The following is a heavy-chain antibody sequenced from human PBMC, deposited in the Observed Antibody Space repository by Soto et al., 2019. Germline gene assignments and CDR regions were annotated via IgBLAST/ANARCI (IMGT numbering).Heavy chain of an antibody. Sequence: QVQLQESGPGLVKPSQTLSLTCTVSGGSIRGGDYYWSWIRQHPGKGLEWIGYIFYSGNSFYNPSLKSGVTISVDTSKNQCSLQLSSVTAADTAIYYCARLSSLYYNSDYGGYYFYYWGQGTLVSVSS. CDR3: ARLSSLYYNSDYGGYYFYY. D-gene: IGHD3-10*01. V-gene: IGHV4-31*03. CDR2: IFYSGNS. J-gene: IGHJ4*02. CDR1: GGSIRGGDYY.